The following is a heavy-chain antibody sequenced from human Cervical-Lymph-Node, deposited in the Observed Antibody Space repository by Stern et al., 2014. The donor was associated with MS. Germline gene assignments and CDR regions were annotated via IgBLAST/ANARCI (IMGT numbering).Heavy chain of an antibody. Sequence: QLQESGPGLVKPSQTLSLTCTVSGGSISSGGHYWSWIRQHPGKGLEWIGYIFNSGSTYYNPSLKSRVTISVDTSKNQFSLILSSVTAADTAVYFCARSYFGDYDATGEPWGQGTLVTVSS. J-gene: IGHJ5*02. CDR3: ARSYFGDYDATGEP. CDR1: GGSISSGGHY. V-gene: IGHV4-31*03. CDR2: IFNSGST. D-gene: IGHD4-17*01.